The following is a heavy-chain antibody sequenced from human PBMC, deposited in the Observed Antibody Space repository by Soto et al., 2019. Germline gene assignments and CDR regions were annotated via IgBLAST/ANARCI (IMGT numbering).Heavy chain of an antibody. V-gene: IGHV1-69*06. D-gene: IGHD3-22*01. CDR1: GGLFSSYP. Sequence: QEQLVQSGAEVKKPGSSVKVSCKASGGLFSSYPISWVRQVPGQGLEWMGGIIPVFQTAYYTQKFQGRVTITADISANTVYLELSSLRSEDTAVYYCASTKYDSSAYYYWYLGLWGRGTLVTVSS. J-gene: IGHJ2*01. CDR3: ASTKYDSSAYYYWYLGL. CDR2: IIPVFQTA.